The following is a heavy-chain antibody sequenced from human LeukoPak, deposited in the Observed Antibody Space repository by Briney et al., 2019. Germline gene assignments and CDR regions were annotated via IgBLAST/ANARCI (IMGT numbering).Heavy chain of an antibody. CDR1: GGSVNSSSYY. V-gene: IGHV4-39*01. J-gene: IGHJ4*02. D-gene: IGHD2-2*01. Sequence: ASETLSLTCTVSGGSVNSSSYYWGWIRQPPGKGLEWIGSTYYSGSTYYNPSLKRQPTISVDTSNNQFSLNLSSVTAADTAVYYCRIIYCKATNCYAKGDYWSQGTLVTISS. CDR2: TYYSGST. CDR3: RIIYCKATNCYAKGDY.